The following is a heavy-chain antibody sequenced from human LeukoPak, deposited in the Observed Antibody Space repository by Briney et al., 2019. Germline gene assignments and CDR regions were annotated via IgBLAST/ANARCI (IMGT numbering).Heavy chain of an antibody. Sequence: SETLSLTCAVYGGSFSGYYWSWIRQPPGKGLEWIGEINHSGSTNYNPFLKLRVAISVDTSKNQFSLKMSSVTAADTAVYYCTRLGRSGSCKSGFCYGLYFQHWGQGTLVTVSS. CDR3: TRLGRSGSCKSGFCYGLYFQH. J-gene: IGHJ1*01. V-gene: IGHV4-34*01. D-gene: IGHD2-15*01. CDR1: GGSFSGYY. CDR2: INHSGST.